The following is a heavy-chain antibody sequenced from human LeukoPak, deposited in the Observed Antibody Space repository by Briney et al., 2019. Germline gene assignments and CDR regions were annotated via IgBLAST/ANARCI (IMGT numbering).Heavy chain of an antibody. CDR3: AKDPSSGWYVYYYYGMDV. D-gene: IGHD6-19*01. CDR2: ISGSGGST. V-gene: IGHV3-23*01. CDR1: GFTLSSYA. J-gene: IGHJ6*02. Sequence: GGSLTLSCAASGFTLSSYAMSWVRQAPGKGLEGVSAISGSGGSTYYADSVKGRFTISRDNSKNTLYLQMNSLRAEDTAVYYCAKDPSSGWYVYYYYGMDVWGQAATVTVSS.